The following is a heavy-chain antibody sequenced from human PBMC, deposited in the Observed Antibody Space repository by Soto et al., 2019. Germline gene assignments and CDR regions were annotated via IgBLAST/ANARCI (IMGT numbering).Heavy chain of an antibody. J-gene: IGHJ5*02. CDR1: GFSFSNYA. CDR3: AEGLADIGGAGSGSFDP. Sequence: EVQLLESGGGLVQPGGSRRLSCAASGFSFSNYAMTWVRQAPGKGLEWVSVISGTGAGAYYGDSVKGRFTISRDNSKNTLYLQMNSLRADDTAVYYCAEGLADIGGAGSGSFDPWGQGTLVTVSS. CDR2: ISGTGAGA. D-gene: IGHD2-15*01. V-gene: IGHV3-23*01.